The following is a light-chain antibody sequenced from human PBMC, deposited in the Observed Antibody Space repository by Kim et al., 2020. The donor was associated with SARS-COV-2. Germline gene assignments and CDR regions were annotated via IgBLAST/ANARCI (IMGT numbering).Light chain of an antibody. J-gene: IGLJ1*01. V-gene: IGLV2-14*03. CDR2: DVN. Sequence: QSALTQPASVSGCPGQSITISCTGTSSDVGGYNYVSWYQQHPGKAPKLMIYDVNNRPSGVSNRFSGSKSGNTASLTISGLQAEDEADYYCCSYASISAYVFGTGTKVTVL. CDR1: SSDVGGYNY. CDR3: CSYASISAYV.